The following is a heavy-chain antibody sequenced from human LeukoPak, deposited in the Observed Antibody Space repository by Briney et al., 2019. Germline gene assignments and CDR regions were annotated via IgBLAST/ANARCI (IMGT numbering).Heavy chain of an antibody. V-gene: IGHV1-69*13. D-gene: IGHD6-6*01. CDR2: IIPIFGTA. J-gene: IGHJ6*02. CDR3: ARDPGVAARGSVYYYGMDV. CDR1: GGTFSIYA. Sequence: ASVKVSFKASGGTFSIYAISWVRQAPGQGLEWMGGIIPIFGTANYAQKFQGRVTITADESTSTAYMELSSLRSEDTAVYYCARDPGVAARGSVYYYGMDVWGQGTTVTVSS.